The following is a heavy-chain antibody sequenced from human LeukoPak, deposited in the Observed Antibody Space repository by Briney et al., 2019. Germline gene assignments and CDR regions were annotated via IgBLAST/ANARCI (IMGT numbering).Heavy chain of an antibody. V-gene: IGHV3-11*04. CDR2: ITSSSGSI. CDR3: ARGRRGGGYSYGYDAFDI. J-gene: IGHJ3*02. CDR1: SNYY. D-gene: IGHD5-18*01. Sequence: SNYYWGWIRQPPGKGLQWVSFITSSSGSIFYADSVKGRFTISRDNAKNSLYLQMNGLRDEDTAVYYCARGRRGGGYSYGYDAFDIWGQGTMVTVSS.